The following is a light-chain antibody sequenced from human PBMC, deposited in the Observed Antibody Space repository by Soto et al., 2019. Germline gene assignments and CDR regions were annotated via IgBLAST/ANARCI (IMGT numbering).Light chain of an antibody. CDR3: GAWDSSLRGV. CDR2: DNN. CDR1: TSDIGNNY. J-gene: IGLJ3*02. Sequence: QSVLTQPPSVSAAPGQKVSISCSGFTSDIGNNYVSWYQQLPGTAPKLLIYDNNKRPSGIPDRFSGSKSGTSATLGITGLQTGDEADYYCGAWDSSLRGVFGGGTKVTVL. V-gene: IGLV1-51*01.